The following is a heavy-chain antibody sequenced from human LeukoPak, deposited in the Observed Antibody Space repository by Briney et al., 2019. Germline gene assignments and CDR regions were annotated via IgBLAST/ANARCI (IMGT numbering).Heavy chain of an antibody. J-gene: IGHJ4*02. CDR3: ARDVRGVQLWKIFDY. Sequence: PGGSLRLSCAAPGFTFSSYSMNWVRQAPGKGLEWVSSISSSSSYIYYADSVKGRFTISRDNAKNSLYLQMNSLRAEDTAVYYCARDVRGVQLWKIFDYWGQGTLVTVSS. CDR1: GFTFSSYS. D-gene: IGHD5-18*01. CDR2: ISSSSSYI. V-gene: IGHV3-21*01.